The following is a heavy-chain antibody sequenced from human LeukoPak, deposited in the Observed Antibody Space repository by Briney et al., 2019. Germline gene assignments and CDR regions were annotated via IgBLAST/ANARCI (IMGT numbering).Heavy chain of an antibody. CDR3: ARDLDSYDSSGYYSL. CDR1: GYTFTGYY. Sequence: ASVKVSCKASGYTFTGYYMHWVRQAPGQGLEWMGWINPNSGGTNYAQKFQGRVTMTRDTSISTAYMELSRLRSDDTAVYYCARDLDSYDSSGYYSLWGQGTLVTVSS. J-gene: IGHJ4*02. V-gene: IGHV1-2*02. D-gene: IGHD3-22*01. CDR2: INPNSGGT.